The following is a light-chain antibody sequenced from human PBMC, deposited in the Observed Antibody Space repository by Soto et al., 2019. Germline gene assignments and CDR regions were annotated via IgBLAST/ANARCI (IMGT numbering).Light chain of an antibody. CDR1: QSVGHN. CDR2: GAS. J-gene: IGKJ1*01. CDR3: QQYNNWPRT. Sequence: DIVMTQSPVTLSVSPGDRATLSCRASQSVGHNLAWFQQKPGQAPRLLIYGASAGATGIPDRFSGSGFGTAFPLTFSSLQSEDLAVYYCQQYNNWPRTFGQGTKVEMK. V-gene: IGKV3-15*01.